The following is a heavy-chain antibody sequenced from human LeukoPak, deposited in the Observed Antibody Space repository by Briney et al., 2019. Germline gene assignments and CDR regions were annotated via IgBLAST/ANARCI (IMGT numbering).Heavy chain of an antibody. CDR1: GYTLTVDY. V-gene: IGHV1-2*02. Sequence: ASVKVSCKAPGYTLTVDYMHSVRQAPGQGLEWMGWINPNSGGTNYAQKFQGRVTITRDTSIITAYMELSRLRSDDSGVYYCARGASGVYTVTTSWFDPWGQGTLVTVSS. J-gene: IGHJ5*02. D-gene: IGHD4-17*01. CDR3: ARGASGVYTVTTSWFDP. CDR2: INPNSGGT.